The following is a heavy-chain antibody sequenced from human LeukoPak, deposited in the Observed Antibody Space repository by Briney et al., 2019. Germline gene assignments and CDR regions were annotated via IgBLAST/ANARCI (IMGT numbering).Heavy chain of an antibody. V-gene: IGHV1-2*02. CDR3: ARVMEWSFDNNWFDP. D-gene: IGHD3-3*01. CDR2: INPRSGGI. CDR1: GYTFTAYY. J-gene: IGHJ5*02. Sequence: ASVKVSCKASGYTFTAYYMHWVRQAPGQGLEWMGWINPRSGGISYAQKFQGRVTMTSDMSISTAYMELSRLTSDDTAVYYCARVMEWSFDNNWFDPWGQGTLVTVSS.